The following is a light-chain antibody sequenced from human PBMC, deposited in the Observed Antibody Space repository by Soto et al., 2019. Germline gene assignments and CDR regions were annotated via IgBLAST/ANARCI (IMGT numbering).Light chain of an antibody. V-gene: IGKV3-11*01. CDR2: DAS. J-gene: IGKJ1*01. CDR1: QSLSRY. CDR3: QQSYSTPWT. Sequence: EVVLTQSPATLSLSPGESATLSCRASQSLSRYLAWYQQKPGQAPRLLIYDASNRATGIPARFSGSGSGTDFTLTISSLEPEDFATYYCQQSYSTPWTFGQGTKVEIK.